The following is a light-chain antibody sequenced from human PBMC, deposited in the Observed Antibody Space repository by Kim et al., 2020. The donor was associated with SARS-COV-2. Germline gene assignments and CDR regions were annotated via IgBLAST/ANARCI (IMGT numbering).Light chain of an antibody. V-gene: IGKV3-15*01. CDR3: QQYNNWPLLLT. J-gene: IGKJ4*01. CDR1: QSVGIS. Sequence: PGDRAILSCKAAQSVGISLAWYQQKPGRAPRLLIYAASTRATGIPARFSGSGSGTEFTLTISSLLSEDYAVYYCQQYNNWPLLLTFGGGTKVDIK. CDR2: AAS.